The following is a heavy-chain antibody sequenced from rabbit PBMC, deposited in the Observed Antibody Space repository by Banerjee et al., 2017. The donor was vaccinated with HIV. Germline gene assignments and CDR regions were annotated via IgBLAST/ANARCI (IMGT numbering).Heavy chain of an antibody. Sequence: QEQLEESGGDLVKTEGSLTLTCTASGFSFNNNYVMCWVRQAPGKGLEWIACIYAGSGSAYCASWAKGRFTISKTSSTTVTLQMTSLTAADTATYFCARLAGATDSFFNLWGPGTLVTVS. D-gene: IGHD4-2*01. CDR3: ARLAGATDSFFNL. CDR1: GFSFNNNYV. V-gene: IGHV1S45*01. CDR2: IYAGSGSA. J-gene: IGHJ4*01.